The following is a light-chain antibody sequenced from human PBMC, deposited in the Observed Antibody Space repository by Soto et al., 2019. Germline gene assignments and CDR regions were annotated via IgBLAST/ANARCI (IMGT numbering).Light chain of an antibody. J-gene: IGKJ5*01. V-gene: IGKV3D-11*02. CDR1: QSVSTY. CDR2: DAS. Sequence: EIVLTQSPATLSLSPGERATLSCRASQSVSTYLAWYQQKPGQAPRLGIYDASNRAVGIPARFSGSRSGTAFTLTISTLEPEDFAVYYYQQRNNWHLTFCQGTRLEIK. CDR3: QQRNNWHLT.